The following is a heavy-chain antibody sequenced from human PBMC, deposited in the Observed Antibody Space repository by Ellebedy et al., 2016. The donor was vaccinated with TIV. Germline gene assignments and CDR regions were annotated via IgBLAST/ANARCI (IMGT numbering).Heavy chain of an antibody. CDR2: INSDGSST. CDR3: ARGPVRYTQKGGFLDY. J-gene: IGHJ4*02. V-gene: IGHV3-74*01. CDR1: EFTFSRYW. Sequence: PGGSLRLSCVASEFTFSRYWMHWVRQVPGKGLVWVSRINSDGSSTNYADSVKGRFNISRDNSKNTLSLEMNSLRVDDTAVYFCARGPVRYTQKGGFLDYWGQGTLVTVSS. D-gene: IGHD3-16*01.